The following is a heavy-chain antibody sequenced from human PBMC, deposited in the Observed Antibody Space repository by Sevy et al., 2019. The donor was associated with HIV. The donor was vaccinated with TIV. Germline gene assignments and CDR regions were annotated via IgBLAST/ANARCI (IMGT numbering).Heavy chain of an antibody. CDR3: ARSPYCGGDCYPLVY. CDR1: GFTVSSNY. CDR2: IYSGGST. D-gene: IGHD2-21*02. V-gene: IGHV3-53*01. J-gene: IGHJ4*02. Sequence: GSLRLSCAASGFTVSSNYMSWVRQAPGKGLEWVSVIYSGGSTYYADSVKGRFTISRDNSKNTLYLQMNSLRAEDTAVYYCARSPYCGGDCYPLVYWGQGTLVTVSS.